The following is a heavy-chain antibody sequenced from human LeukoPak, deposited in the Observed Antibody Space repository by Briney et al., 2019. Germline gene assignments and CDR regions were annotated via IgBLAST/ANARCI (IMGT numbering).Heavy chain of an antibody. D-gene: IGHD3-22*01. Sequence: GASVKLSCTASGYTFTSYGISWVREAPGQGLEWMGWISAYNGNTNYAQKLQGRVTMTTDTSTSTAYMELRRLRSDDMAVYYCARQDYYDSSGYYYPTFDYWGQGTLVTVSS. CDR3: ARQDYYDSSGYYYPTFDY. CDR1: GYTFTSYG. J-gene: IGHJ4*02. V-gene: IGHV1-18*03. CDR2: ISAYNGNT.